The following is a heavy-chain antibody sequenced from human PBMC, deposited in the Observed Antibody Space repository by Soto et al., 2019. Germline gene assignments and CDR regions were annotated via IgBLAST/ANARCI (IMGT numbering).Heavy chain of an antibody. CDR2: IHYSGSI. D-gene: IGHD2-21*02. Sequence: QVQLQQSGPGLVKPSQTLSLTCTVSGGSISYEYYHWTWIRQSPGKGLECIGYIHYSGSIIYNPSFKSRVTISVDTSKNQFSLQLSSVTAADTAVYFCDREDDGGDRDYYGLDVWGQGTTVTVSS. V-gene: IGHV4-30-4*08. CDR1: GGSISYEYYH. CDR3: DREDDGGDRDYYGLDV. J-gene: IGHJ6*02.